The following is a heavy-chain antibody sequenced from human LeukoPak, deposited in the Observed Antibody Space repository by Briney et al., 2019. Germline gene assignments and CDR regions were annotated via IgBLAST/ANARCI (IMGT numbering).Heavy chain of an antibody. CDR1: GGSISSSNW. D-gene: IGHD3-3*01. CDR2: IYHSGST. CDR3: ARYYDFWSGYFDY. J-gene: IGHJ4*02. Sequence: SETLSLTCAVSGGSISSSNWWSWVRQPPGKGLERIGEIYHSGSTNYNPSLKSRVTISVDKSKNQFSLKLSSVTAADTAVYYCARYYDFWSGYFDYWGQGTLVTVSS. V-gene: IGHV4-4*02.